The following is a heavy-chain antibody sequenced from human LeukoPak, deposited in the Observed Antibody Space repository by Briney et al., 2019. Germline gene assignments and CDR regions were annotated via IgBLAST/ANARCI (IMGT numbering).Heavy chain of an antibody. CDR2: INPNSGGT. Sequence: GSSVKVSCKASGGTFSSYAISWVRQAPGQGLEWMGWINPNSGGTNYAQKFQGRVTMTRDTSISTAYMELSRLRSDDTAVYYCARSGYLGYCSSTSCYKRFDYWGQGTLVTVSS. D-gene: IGHD2-2*02. CDR1: GGTFSSYA. V-gene: IGHV1-2*02. CDR3: ARSGYLGYCSSTSCYKRFDY. J-gene: IGHJ4*02.